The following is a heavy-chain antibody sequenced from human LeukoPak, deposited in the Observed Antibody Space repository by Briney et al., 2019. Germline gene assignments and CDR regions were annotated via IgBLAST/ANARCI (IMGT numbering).Heavy chain of an antibody. CDR2: INPSGGST. CDR3: ARAPMGRRRAHDAFDI. J-gene: IGHJ3*02. V-gene: IGHV1-46*01. Sequence: ASVKVSCKASGYTFTRYYMHWVRQAPGQGLEWMGIINPSGGSTSYAQKFQGRVTMTRDTSTSTVYMELSSLRSEDTAAYYCARAPMGRRRAHDAFDIWGQGTMVTVSS. CDR1: GYTFTRYY. D-gene: IGHD1-26*01.